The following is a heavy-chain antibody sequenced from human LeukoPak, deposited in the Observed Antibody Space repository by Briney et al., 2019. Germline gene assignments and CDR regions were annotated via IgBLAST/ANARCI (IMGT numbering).Heavy chain of an antibody. Sequence: GRSLRLSCAAPGYTFTTYWIHWVRQAPGKGLVWVSLINSDGSNTGYADSVKGRSTISRDNAKNMVYLQMNSLRAEDTAVYYCIRDSSSSFDYWGQGTLVTVSS. CDR3: IRDSSSSFDY. V-gene: IGHV3-74*01. CDR2: INSDGSNT. J-gene: IGHJ4*02. D-gene: IGHD6-13*01. CDR1: GYTFTTYW.